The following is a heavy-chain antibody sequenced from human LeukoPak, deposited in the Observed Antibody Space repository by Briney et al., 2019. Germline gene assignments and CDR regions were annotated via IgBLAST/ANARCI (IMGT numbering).Heavy chain of an antibody. J-gene: IGHJ5*02. D-gene: IGHD2-15*01. CDR1: GFSLRGYW. CDR3: ARDPRNVGLAP. CDR2: NNGDGSTT. Sequence: GGSLRLSCVASGFSLRGYWVYWVRQAPGKGLMYISRNNGDGSTTNYADVVKGRFTMSRDNVKNTLYLQMNSLRVEDTAVYYCARDPRNVGLAPWGQGTLVTVSS. V-gene: IGHV3-74*01.